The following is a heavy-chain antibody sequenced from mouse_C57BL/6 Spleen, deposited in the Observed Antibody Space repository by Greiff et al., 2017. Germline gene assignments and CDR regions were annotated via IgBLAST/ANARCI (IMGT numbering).Heavy chain of an antibody. D-gene: IGHD1-1*02. CDR2: IDPETGGT. V-gene: IGHV1-15*01. J-gene: IGHJ4*01. CDR1: GYTFTDYE. Sequence: VQGVESGAELVRPGASVTLSCKASGYTFTDYEMHWVKQTPVHGLEWIGAIDPETGGTAYNQKFKGKAILTADKSSSTAYMELRSLTSEDSAVYYCTLMVLDYWGQGTSVTVSS. CDR3: TLMVLDY.